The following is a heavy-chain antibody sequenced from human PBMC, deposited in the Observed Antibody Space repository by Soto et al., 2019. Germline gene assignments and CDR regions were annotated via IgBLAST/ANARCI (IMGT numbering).Heavy chain of an antibody. J-gene: IGHJ4*02. CDR1: GFTVSNNY. V-gene: IGHV3-53*01. CDR2: MYSGGTAT. CDR3: ARGVPVGAIGRFFFDS. Sequence: EVQLVESGGGLIQPGGSLRLSCAASGFTVSNNYMTWVRQAPGKGLEWVSVMYSGGTATSYADSVKGRFTVSRDNSKNTVFLQLDSLKDDDTAVYYCARGVPVGAIGRFFFDSWGQGTLVTVSS. D-gene: IGHD1-26*01.